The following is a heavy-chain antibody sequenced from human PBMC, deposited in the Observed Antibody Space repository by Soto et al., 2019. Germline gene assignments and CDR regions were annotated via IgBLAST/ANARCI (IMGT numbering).Heavy chain of an antibody. V-gene: IGHV1-69*01. CDR3: ASGASRWYPYFFDS. CDR2: IIPYYNTL. CDR1: EGTFNSYA. D-gene: IGHD6-13*01. J-gene: IGHJ4*02. Sequence: QAQVVQSGAEVRKPGSSVKLSCKASEGTFNSYAIAWERQAPGQGLEWMGGIIPYYNTLNYAQKFQDRVTITADDSTNTVYMELSSLRSDVTAVYFCASGASRWYPYFFDSWGQGTLVTVSS.